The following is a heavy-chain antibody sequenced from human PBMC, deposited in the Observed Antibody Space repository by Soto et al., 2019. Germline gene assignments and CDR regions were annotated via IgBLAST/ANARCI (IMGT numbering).Heavy chain of an antibody. Sequence: SETLSLTCTVSGDAISSGGYYWSWIRQYPGKALEWIGFIYYTGSTYYNPSLRSRATISQDVSKSQFSLKLTSMTAADTAIYYCARQIHGYDGNLHGRYFEYWAQGTLVTVSS. CDR2: IYYTGST. J-gene: IGHJ4*02. CDR3: ARQIHGYDGNLHGRYFEY. D-gene: IGHD5-12*01. CDR1: GDAISSGGYY. V-gene: IGHV4-31*03.